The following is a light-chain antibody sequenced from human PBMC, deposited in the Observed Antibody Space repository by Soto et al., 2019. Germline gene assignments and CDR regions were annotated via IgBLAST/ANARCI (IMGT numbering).Light chain of an antibody. V-gene: IGLV1-40*01. CDR3: QSYDSSLSGVV. Sequence: QLVLTQPPSVSGAPGQRVTISCTGVSSNIGAGYDVHWYQHLPGTAPKLLIYANTRRPSGVPDRFSGSKSGTSASLAITGLQAEDEADYYCQSYDSSLSGVVFGGGTKLTVL. J-gene: IGLJ2*01. CDR2: ANT. CDR1: SSNIGAGYD.